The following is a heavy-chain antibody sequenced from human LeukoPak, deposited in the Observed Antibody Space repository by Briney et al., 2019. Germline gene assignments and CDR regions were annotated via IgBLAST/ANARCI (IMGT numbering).Heavy chain of an antibody. V-gene: IGHV4-30-4*01. J-gene: IGHJ4*02. D-gene: IGHD4-17*01. CDR3: ASYGDYEVY. CDR1: GVSISSGDYY. Sequence: SETLSLTCTVSGVSISSGDYYWSWLRQPPGKGLEWIGYIYYSGSTYYNPSLKSRVTISVDTSKNQFSLKLSSVTAADTAVYYCASYGDYEVYWGQGTLVTVSS. CDR2: IYYSGST.